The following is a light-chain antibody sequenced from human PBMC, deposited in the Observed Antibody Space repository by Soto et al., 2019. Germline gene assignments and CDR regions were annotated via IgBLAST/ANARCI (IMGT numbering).Light chain of an antibody. CDR1: QSIHNY. V-gene: IGKV3-15*01. CDR3: QQYDTWPPIT. J-gene: IGKJ5*01. Sequence: EIVMTQSPATLSVSAGESATLSCRASQSIHNYLAWYQQIPGQAPRLLIYAADSRATGVPGRFTGSGSGTVFTLTISSLQSEDFGVYYCQQYDTWPPITFGQGTRLEIK. CDR2: AAD.